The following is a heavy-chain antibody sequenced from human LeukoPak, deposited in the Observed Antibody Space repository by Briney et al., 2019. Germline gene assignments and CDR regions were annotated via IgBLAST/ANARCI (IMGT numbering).Heavy chain of an antibody. D-gene: IGHD2-2*01. CDR1: GYTFTSYY. CDR3: AREHEHQAFDY. V-gene: IGHV1-46*01. Sequence: ASVKVSCKASGYTFTSYYMHWVRQAPGQGLEWMGIINPSGGSTSYAQKFQGRVTMTRDTSTSTVYMELSSLRSEDTAVYHCAREHEHQAFDYWGQGTLVTVSS. J-gene: IGHJ4*02. CDR2: INPSGGST.